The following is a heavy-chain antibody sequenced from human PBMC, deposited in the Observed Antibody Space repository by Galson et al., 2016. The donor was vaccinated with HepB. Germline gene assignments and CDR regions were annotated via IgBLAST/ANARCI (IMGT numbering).Heavy chain of an antibody. CDR2: ISYGYSI. D-gene: IGHD6-19*01. CDR3: ARDWGSSGWYNWFDP. V-gene: IGHV3-30*04. J-gene: IGHJ5*02. CDR1: GFSFSDYA. Sequence: SLRLSCAASGFSFSDYAIHWVRQAPGKGPEWLSIISYGYSIYYADSVKGRFTISRDNSKNMVYLQMNNLRREDTALYYCARDWGSSGWYNWFDPWGQGTLVTVSS.